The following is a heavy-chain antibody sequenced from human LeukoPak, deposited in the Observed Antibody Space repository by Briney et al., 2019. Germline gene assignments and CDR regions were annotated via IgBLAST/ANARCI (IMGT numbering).Heavy chain of an antibody. CDR1: GFTVSSNY. CDR2: IYSGGST. J-gene: IGHJ4*02. Sequence: GGSLRLSCAASGFTVSSNYMTWVRQAPGKELEWVSVIYSGGSTYYADSVKGRFTISRDNSKNTLFLQMNSLRAEDTAVYYCARNFALDYWGQGTLVTVSS. CDR3: ARNFALDY. V-gene: IGHV3-53*01.